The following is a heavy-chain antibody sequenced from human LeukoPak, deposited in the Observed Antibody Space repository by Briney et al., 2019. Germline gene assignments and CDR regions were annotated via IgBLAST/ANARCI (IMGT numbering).Heavy chain of an antibody. CDR2: IYSDGGT. Sequence: PGGSLRLSCAASGFIVSTSYMSWVRQAPGQGLEWVSVIYSDGGTSFAGNTYYADSVEGRFTISRDNSKNTLYLQMNSLRAEDTAVYYCARDRDTAMVIDAFDIWGQGTMVTVSS. V-gene: IGHV3-23*03. D-gene: IGHD5-18*01. CDR1: GFIVSTSY. CDR3: ARDRDTAMVIDAFDI. J-gene: IGHJ3*02.